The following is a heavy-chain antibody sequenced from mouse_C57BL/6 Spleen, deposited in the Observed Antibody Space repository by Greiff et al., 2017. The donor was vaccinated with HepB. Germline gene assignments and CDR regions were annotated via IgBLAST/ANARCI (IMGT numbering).Heavy chain of an antibody. CDR1: GFTFSSYA. D-gene: IGHD1-1*01. CDR2: ISSGGDYI. V-gene: IGHV5-9-1*02. J-gene: IGHJ2*01. CDR3: TREATVVAHFDY. Sequence: DVHLVESGEGLVKPGGSLKLSCAASGFTFSSYAMSWVRQTPEKRLEWVAYISSGGDYIYYADTVKGRFTISRDNARNTLYLQMSSLKSEDTAMYYCTREATVVAHFDYWGQGTTLTVSS.